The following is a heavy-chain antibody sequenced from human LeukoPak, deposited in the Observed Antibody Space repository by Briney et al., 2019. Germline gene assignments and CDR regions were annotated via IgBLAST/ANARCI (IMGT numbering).Heavy chain of an antibody. CDR3: AKGQELDDGVFDS. D-gene: IGHD1-1*01. CDR1: GFTFSSLA. J-gene: IGHJ4*02. Sequence: GGSLRLSCTAPGFTFSSLAMTWVRQAPGKGLEWVSTIRSNGDTTYNADSVKGRFTISRDNSKNTLYLELNSLRVEDTATFYCAKGQELDDGVFDSWGQGTMVTVSS. V-gene: IGHV3-23*01. CDR2: IRSNGDTT.